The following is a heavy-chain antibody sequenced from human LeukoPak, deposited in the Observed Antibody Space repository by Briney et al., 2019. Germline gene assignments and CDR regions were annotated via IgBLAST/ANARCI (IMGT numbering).Heavy chain of an antibody. CDR2: VYTSGIT. V-gene: IGHV4-4*07. CDR3: ARLPLAICPRCYYYYYYMDV. Sequence: SETLSLACSVSDGSISSHYWSWIRQPAGKGLEWIGRVYTSGITNYNPSLKSRVTMSVDTSKNQFSLKLSSVTAADTAVYYCARLPLAICPRCYYYYYYMDVWGKGTTVTISS. J-gene: IGHJ6*03. CDR1: DGSISSHY.